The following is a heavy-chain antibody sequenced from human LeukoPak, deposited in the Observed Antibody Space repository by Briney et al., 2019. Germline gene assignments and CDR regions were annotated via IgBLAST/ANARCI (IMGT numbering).Heavy chain of an antibody. J-gene: IGHJ4*02. D-gene: IGHD3-22*01. V-gene: IGHV1-3*03. CDR3: AILWREDYYDSSGYYAY. Sequence: GASVKVSCKASGYTFTSYAMHWVRQAPGQRLEWMGWINAGNGITKYSQEFQGRVTITRDTSASTAYMELSSLRSEDMAVYYCAILWREDYYDSSGYYAYWGQGTLVTVSS. CDR2: INAGNGIT. CDR1: GYTFTSYA.